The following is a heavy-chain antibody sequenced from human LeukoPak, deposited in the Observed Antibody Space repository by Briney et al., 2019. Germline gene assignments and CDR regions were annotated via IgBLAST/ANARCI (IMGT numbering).Heavy chain of an antibody. D-gene: IGHD5-18*01. CDR2: ISTYNGRT. CDR1: NYTFISYS. V-gene: IGHV1-18*01. CDR3: ARDLYGVQLWLSPDY. J-gene: IGHJ4*02. Sequence: GASVKVSCKASNYTFISYSITWVRQAPGQGLEWMGWISTYNGRTNYAPNFQDRVTMTSDRSTSTAYMELRSLRSDDTAVYYCARDLYGVQLWLSPDYWGQGTLVTVSS.